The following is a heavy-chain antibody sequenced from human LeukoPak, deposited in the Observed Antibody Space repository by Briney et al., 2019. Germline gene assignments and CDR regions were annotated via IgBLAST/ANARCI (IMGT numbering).Heavy chain of an antibody. J-gene: IGHJ4*02. CDR3: AKEVSSGFIDF. V-gene: IGHV3-30*18. Sequence: GGSLRLSCSASGFTLSTYGMHWVRQAPGKGLEWVALISYDGSNEYYADSVKGRFTISRDNSRRTLFLQMNSLRADDTAVFYCAKEVSSGFIDFWGQGTLVTVSS. CDR1: GFTLSTYG. D-gene: IGHD6-19*01. CDR2: ISYDGSNE.